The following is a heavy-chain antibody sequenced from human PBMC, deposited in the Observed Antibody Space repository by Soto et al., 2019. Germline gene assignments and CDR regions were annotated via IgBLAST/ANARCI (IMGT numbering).Heavy chain of an antibody. J-gene: IGHJ5*02. Sequence: EVQVVESGGGLVQPGGSLRLSCAASGFTFSRYDMHWVRQATGRGLEWVSGIGTSGDTYYAGSVKGRFTISRENAKNALYLQMHSLRAGDTAVYYCARGALGFDPWGQGTLVAVSS. CDR3: ARGALGFDP. V-gene: IGHV3-13*04. CDR2: IGTSGDT. D-gene: IGHD6-6*01. CDR1: GFTFSRYD.